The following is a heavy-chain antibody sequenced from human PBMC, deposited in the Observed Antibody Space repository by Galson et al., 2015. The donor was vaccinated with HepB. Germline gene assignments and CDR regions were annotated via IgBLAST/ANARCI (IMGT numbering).Heavy chain of an antibody. CDR1: GFTFSSYA. V-gene: IGHV3-23*01. Sequence: LRLSCAAPGFTFSSYAMSWVRQAPGKGLEWVSAISGSGGSTYYADSVKGRFTISRDNSKNTLYLQMNSLRAEDTAVYYCAKVRDTAMVFDYWGQGTLVTVSS. J-gene: IGHJ4*02. CDR3: AKVRDTAMVFDY. CDR2: ISGSGGST. D-gene: IGHD5-18*01.